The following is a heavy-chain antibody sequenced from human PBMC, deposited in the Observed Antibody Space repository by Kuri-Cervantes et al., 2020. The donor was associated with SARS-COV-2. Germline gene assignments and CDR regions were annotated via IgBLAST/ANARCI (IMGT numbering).Heavy chain of an antibody. CDR1: GGSISSSSYY. CDR3: ARDNYGGSWFDP. CDR2: IYYSGSA. V-gene: IGHV4-39*07. J-gene: IGHJ5*02. D-gene: IGHD3-16*01. Sequence: SETRSLTGTFSGGSISSSSYYWGWIRQPPGKGLEWIGSIYYSGSAYYNPSLKSRVTISVDTSKNQLSLKLSSVTAADTAVYYCARDNYGGSWFDPWGQGTLVTVSS.